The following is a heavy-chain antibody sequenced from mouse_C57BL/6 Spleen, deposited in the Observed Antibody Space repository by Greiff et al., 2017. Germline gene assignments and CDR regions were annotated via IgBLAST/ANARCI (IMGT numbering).Heavy chain of an antibody. V-gene: IGHV5-16*01. CDR3: ARESAGYYFDY. CDR2: INYDGSST. Sequence: EVKLLESEGGLVQPGSSMKLSCTASGFTFSDYYMAWVRQVPEKGLEWVANINYDGSSTYYLDSLKSRFIISRDNATNILYLQMSSLKSEDAATYYCARESAGYYFDYWGQGTTLTVSS. J-gene: IGHJ2*01. D-gene: IGHD4-1*01. CDR1: GFTFSDYY.